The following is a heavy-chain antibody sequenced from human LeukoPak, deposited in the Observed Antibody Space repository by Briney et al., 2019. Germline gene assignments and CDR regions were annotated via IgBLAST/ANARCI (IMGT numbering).Heavy chain of an antibody. CDR2: ISGSGGST. D-gene: IGHD3-22*01. V-gene: IGHV3-23*01. Sequence: GGSLRLSCAASGFTFSSYAMSWVRQAPGKGLEWVSAISGSGGSTYYADSVKGRFTISRDNSKNTLYLQMNSLRAEDTTVYYCAKSPMIVVVPDYWGQGTLVTVSS. J-gene: IGHJ4*02. CDR3: AKSPMIVVVPDY. CDR1: GFTFSSYA.